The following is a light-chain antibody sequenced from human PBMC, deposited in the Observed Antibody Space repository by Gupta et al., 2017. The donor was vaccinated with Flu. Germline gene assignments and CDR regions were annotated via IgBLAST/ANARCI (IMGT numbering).Light chain of an antibody. CDR3: AAWDDSLNGPNWV. CDR2: SNN. V-gene: IGLV1-44*01. J-gene: IGLJ3*02. Sequence: QSVLTPPPSSSLPPGQRVTISCSGSSSNIGSNTVNWYQQLPGTAPNLLIYSNNQRPSGVPDRFSGSKSGTSASLAISGLQSEDEADYYCAAWDDSLNGPNWVFGGGTKLTVL. CDR1: SSNIGSNT.